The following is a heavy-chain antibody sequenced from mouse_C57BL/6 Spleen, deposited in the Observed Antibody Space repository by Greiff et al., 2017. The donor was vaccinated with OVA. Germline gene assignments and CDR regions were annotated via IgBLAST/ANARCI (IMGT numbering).Heavy chain of an antibody. J-gene: IGHJ2*01. D-gene: IGHD1-1*01. Sequence: QVQLKESGPELVKPGASVKLSCKASGYTFTSYDINWVKQRPGQGLEWIGWIYPRDGSTKYNEKFKGKATLTVDTYSSTAYMELHSLTSEDSAVYFCAREGYYGSSWFGYWGQGTTLTVSS. CDR3: AREGYYGSSWFGY. CDR1: GYTFTSYD. CDR2: IYPRDGST. V-gene: IGHV1-85*01.